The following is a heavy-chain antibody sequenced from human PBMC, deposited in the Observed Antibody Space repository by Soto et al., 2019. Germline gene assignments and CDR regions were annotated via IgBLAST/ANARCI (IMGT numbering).Heavy chain of an antibody. V-gene: IGHV4-4*02. Sequence: QVQLQESGPGLVKPSGTLSLTCAVSGCSISSSSWWTWVRQSPGKGLEWIGEIFETGATNYNPSLKSRLTMSVDKSKNQFSLNLSSLTAADTAVYFCTTSHAGELNNWGQGTLVTVSS. D-gene: IGHD1-7*01. J-gene: IGHJ4*02. CDR2: IFETGAT. CDR3: TTSHAGELNN. CDR1: GCSISSSSW.